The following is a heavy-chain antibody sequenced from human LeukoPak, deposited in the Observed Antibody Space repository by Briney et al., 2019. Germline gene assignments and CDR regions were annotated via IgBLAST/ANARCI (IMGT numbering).Heavy chain of an antibody. CDR1: GFTFSSYW. V-gene: IGHV3-7*01. D-gene: IGHD3-22*01. CDR2: IKQDGSEK. Sequence: GGSLRLSCAASGFTFSSYWMSWVRQAPGKGLEWVANIKQDGSEKYYVDSVKGRFTISRDNAKNSLYLQMNSLRAEDTAVYYCARDRIWYYDSSVTKHYYMDVWGKGTTVTVSS. J-gene: IGHJ6*03. CDR3: ARDRIWYYDSSVTKHYYMDV.